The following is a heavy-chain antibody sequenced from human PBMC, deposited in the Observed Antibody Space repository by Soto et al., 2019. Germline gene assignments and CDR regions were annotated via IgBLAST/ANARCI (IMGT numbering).Heavy chain of an antibody. Sequence: GGSLRLSCAASGFTFSSYAMSWVRQAPGKGLEWVSAISGSGGSTYYADSVKGRFTISRDNSKNTLYLQMNSLRAEDTAVYYCAKDYYDSGSYYNALDYWGQGTLVTVSS. CDR3: AKDYYDSGSYYNALDY. CDR2: ISGSGGST. CDR1: GFTFSSYA. V-gene: IGHV3-23*01. J-gene: IGHJ4*02. D-gene: IGHD3-10*01.